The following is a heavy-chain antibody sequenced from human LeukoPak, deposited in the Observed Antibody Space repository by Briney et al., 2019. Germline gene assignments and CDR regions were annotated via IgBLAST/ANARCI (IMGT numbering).Heavy chain of an antibody. V-gene: IGHV4-59*01. J-gene: IGHJ4*02. CDR3: ARLLGSYRHFDY. CDR2: IYYSGST. D-gene: IGHD3-16*02. Sequence: SETLSLTCTVSGDSISSYYWSWIRQPPGKGLEWIGYIYYSGSTNYNPSLKSRVTISVDTSKNQFSLKLSSVTAADTAVYYCARLLGSYRHFDYWGQGTLVTVSS. CDR1: GDSISSYY.